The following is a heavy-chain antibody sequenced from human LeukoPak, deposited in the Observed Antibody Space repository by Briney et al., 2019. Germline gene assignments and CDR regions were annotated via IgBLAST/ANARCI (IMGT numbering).Heavy chain of an antibody. Sequence: GASVKVSCKASGGAFSSYAISWVRQAPGQGLEWMGRIIPILGIANYAQKFQGRATITADKSTSTAYMELSGLRSEDTAVYYCAREPYGYNLYYYYGMDVWGQGTTVTVSS. V-gene: IGHV1-69*04. J-gene: IGHJ6*02. CDR1: GGAFSSYA. CDR2: IIPILGIA. CDR3: AREPYGYNLYYYYGMDV. D-gene: IGHD5-18*01.